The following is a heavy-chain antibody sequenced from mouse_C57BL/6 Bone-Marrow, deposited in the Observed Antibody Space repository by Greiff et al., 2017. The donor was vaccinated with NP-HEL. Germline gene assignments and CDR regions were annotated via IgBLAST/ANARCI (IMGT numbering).Heavy chain of an antibody. CDR2: ISDGGSYT. J-gene: IGHJ4*01. Sequence: EVQRVESGGGLVKPGGSLKLSCAASGFTFSSYAMSWVRQTPEKRLEWVATISDGGSYTYYPANVKGRFTISRDNAKNNLCLQMSHLKSEDTAMYYGARDTYYSNYYAMDYWGQGTSVTVSA. D-gene: IGHD2-5*01. V-gene: IGHV5-4*01. CDR1: GFTFSSYA. CDR3: ARDTYYSNYYAMDY.